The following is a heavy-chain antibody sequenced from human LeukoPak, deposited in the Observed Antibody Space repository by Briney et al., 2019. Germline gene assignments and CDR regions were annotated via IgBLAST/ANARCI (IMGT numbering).Heavy chain of an antibody. CDR2: ISSNGGST. CDR1: GFTFSSYA. Sequence: GGSLRLSCAASGFTFSSYAMHWVRQAPGKGLEYVSAISSNGGSTYYANSVKGRFTISRDNSKNTLYLQMGSLRAEDMAVYYCARDGGYRFDYWGQGTLVTVSS. J-gene: IGHJ4*02. V-gene: IGHV3-64*01. D-gene: IGHD3-16*02. CDR3: ARDGGYRFDY.